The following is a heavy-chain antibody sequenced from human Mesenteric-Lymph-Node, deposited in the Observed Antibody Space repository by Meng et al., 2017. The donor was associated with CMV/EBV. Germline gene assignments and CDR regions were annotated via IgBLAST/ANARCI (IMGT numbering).Heavy chain of an antibody. J-gene: IGHJ4*02. D-gene: IGHD3-9*01. CDR1: GFTLSSFS. Sequence: GESLKISCAASGFTLSSFSMIWVRQAPGKGLECVSYITANNRDTYCADSVKGRFTISRDDAKNSLYLHMNSLRVEDTAVYYCARDVDWSFDYWGQGILVTVSS. CDR3: ARDVDWSFDY. CDR2: ITANNRDT. V-gene: IGHV3-21*05.